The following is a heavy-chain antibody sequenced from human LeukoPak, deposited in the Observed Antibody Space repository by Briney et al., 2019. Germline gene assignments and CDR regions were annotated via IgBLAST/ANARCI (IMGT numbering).Heavy chain of an antibody. V-gene: IGHV3-30*02. CDR2: IRYDGSNK. Sequence: PGGSLRLSCAASGFSFNSYGMHWVRQAPGKGLEGVTFIRYDGSNKYYAGSVKGRFTISRDNSTNTLYLQMNSLRAEDTAVYYCAKDSSGHYVTNSDVWGKGTTVTISS. CDR1: GFSFNSYG. J-gene: IGHJ6*04. D-gene: IGHD4-17*01. CDR3: AKDSSGHYVTNSDV.